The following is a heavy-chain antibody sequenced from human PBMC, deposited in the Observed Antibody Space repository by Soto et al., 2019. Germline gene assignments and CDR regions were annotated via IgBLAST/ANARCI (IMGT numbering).Heavy chain of an antibody. V-gene: IGHV1-2*04. CDR1: GYSFTDYH. CDR2: INPKSGGT. J-gene: IGHJ6*02. Sequence: ASGKVSCKASGYSFTDYHIHWVRQAPGQGLEWLGRINPKSGGTSTAQKFQGWVTMTTDTSISTASMELTRLTSDDTAIYYCARGDSTDCSNGVCSFFYNHDMDVWGQGTTVTVSS. CDR3: ARGDSTDCSNGVCSFFYNHDMDV. D-gene: IGHD2-8*01.